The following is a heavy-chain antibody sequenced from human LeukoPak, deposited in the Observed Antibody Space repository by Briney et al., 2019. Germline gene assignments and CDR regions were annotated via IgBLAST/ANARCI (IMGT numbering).Heavy chain of an antibody. CDR3: ARAAGYCSGGSCPSLLDY. D-gene: IGHD2-15*01. J-gene: IGHJ4*02. CDR2: IGTAGDT. Sequence: AGGSLRLSCAASGFTFSSYDMHWVRQATGKGLEWVSAIGTAGDTYYPGSVKGRFTISRENAKNSLYLQMNSLRAGDTAVYYCARAAGYCSGGSCPSLLDYWGQGTLVTVSS. V-gene: IGHV3-13*01. CDR1: GFTFSSYD.